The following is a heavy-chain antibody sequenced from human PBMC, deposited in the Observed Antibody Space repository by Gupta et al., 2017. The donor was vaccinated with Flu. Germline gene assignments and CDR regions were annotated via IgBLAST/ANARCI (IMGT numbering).Heavy chain of an antibody. CDR3: ARGHWDN. J-gene: IGHJ4*02. CDR2: ISSSAVT. V-gene: IGHV3-48*03. Sequence: EVLLVASGGGLVQPGGSLSLSCTASGFDFPSYELSWVRQAPGRGLEWVALISSSAVTYYTDPVRGRFNISRDNANNLLYLQMSSLRGEDKAVYYCARGHWDNWGQGTLVTVSS. CDR1: GFDFPSYE.